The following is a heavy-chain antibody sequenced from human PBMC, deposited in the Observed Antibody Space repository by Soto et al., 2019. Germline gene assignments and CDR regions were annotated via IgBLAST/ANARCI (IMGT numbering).Heavy chain of an antibody. CDR1: GYSFTSYW. V-gene: IGHV5-51*01. Sequence: GESLKISCKGSGYSFTSYWIGWVRQMPGKGLEWMGIIYPGDSDTRYSPSFQGQVTISADKSISTAYLQWSSLKASDTAMYYCARRGYCSGGSCNYYYYGMDVWGQGTTVTVSS. CDR2: IYPGDSDT. CDR3: ARRGYCSGGSCNYYYYGMDV. D-gene: IGHD2-15*01. J-gene: IGHJ6*02.